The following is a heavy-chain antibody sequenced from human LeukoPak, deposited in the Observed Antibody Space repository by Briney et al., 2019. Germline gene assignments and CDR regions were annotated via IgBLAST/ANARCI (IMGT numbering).Heavy chain of an antibody. J-gene: IGHJ5*02. V-gene: IGHV4-39*07. CDR2: IYYSGST. CDR1: GGSISSSSYY. Sequence: PSETLSLTCTVSGGSISSSSYYWGWIRQPPGTGLEWIGSIYYSGSTYYNPSLKSRVTISVDTSKNQFSLKLSSVTAADTAVYYCARARYYDTPGDWFDPWGQGTLVTVSS. CDR3: ARARYYDTPGDWFDP. D-gene: IGHD3-9*01.